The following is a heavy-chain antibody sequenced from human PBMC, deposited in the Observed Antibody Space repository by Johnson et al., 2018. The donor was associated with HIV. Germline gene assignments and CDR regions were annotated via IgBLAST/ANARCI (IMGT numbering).Heavy chain of an antibody. V-gene: IGHV3-30-3*01. CDR1: GFTFSSYA. CDR2: ISYDGSNI. D-gene: IGHD1-26*01. CDR3: ARSIVGAIVDAFDM. Sequence: QMLLVESGGGVVQPGRSLRLSCTASGFTFSSYAMHWVRQAPGKGLEWVAVISYDGSNIYYADSVKGRFTISRDNAKNSLYLQMNSLRAEDTAVYYCARSIVGAIVDAFDMWGQATMVTVSS. J-gene: IGHJ3*02.